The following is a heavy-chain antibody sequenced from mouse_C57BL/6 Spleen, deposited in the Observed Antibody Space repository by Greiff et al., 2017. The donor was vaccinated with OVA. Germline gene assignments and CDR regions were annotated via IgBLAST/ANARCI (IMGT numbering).Heavy chain of an antibody. CDR1: GFTFSDYY. J-gene: IGHJ4*01. V-gene: IGHV5-16*01. D-gene: IGHD2-4*01. Sequence: EVKLVESEGGLVQPGSSMKLSCTASGFTFSDYYMAWVRQVPEKGLEWVANINYDGSSTYYLDSLKSRFIISRDNAKNILYLQMSSLKSEDTATYYCARVYYDYEYYAMDYWGQGTSVTVPS. CDR3: ARVYYDYEYYAMDY. CDR2: INYDGSST.